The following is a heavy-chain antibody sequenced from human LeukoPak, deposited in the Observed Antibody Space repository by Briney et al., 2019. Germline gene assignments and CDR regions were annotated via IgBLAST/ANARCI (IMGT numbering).Heavy chain of an antibody. CDR3: TRETGGSTLVTLPSDN. J-gene: IGHJ4*02. Sequence: AASVTVSCKVSGYTFIGYYIHWVRQAPGQGLEWMGWINPNSGATNYAQKFQGRVTMTRDRSISTAYMELSWLTSDDTAVYYCTRETGGSTLVTLPSDNWGQGTPVTVSS. D-gene: IGHD4-23*01. CDR2: INPNSGAT. CDR1: GYTFIGYY. V-gene: IGHV1-2*02.